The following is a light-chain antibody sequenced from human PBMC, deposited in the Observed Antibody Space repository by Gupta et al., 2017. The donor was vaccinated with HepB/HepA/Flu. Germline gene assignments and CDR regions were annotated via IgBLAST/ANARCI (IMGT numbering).Light chain of an antibody. CDR1: QSISSY. Sequence: DIQMPQSPSSLSASVGERVTITCRASQSISSYLNWYQQKPGKAPKLLIYAASSLKSGVPSRFSGSGSGTDFTLTISSLQPEDFATYYCQQSYSTPLTFGGGTKVEIK. V-gene: IGKV1-39*01. CDR3: QQSYSTPLT. CDR2: AAS. J-gene: IGKJ4*01.